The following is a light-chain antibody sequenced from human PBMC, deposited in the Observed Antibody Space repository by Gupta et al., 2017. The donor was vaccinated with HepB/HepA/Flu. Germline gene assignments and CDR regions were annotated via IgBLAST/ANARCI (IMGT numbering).Light chain of an antibody. CDR3: QQYGSPQIT. J-gene: IGKJ5*01. V-gene: IGKV3-20*01. CDR1: QSVSSSY. CDR2: GAS. Sequence: GTLSLSPGERATLSCRASQSVSSSYLAWYQQKPGQAPRLLIYGASSRATGIPDRFSGSGSGTDFTLTISRLEPEDFAVYYCQQYGSPQITFGQGTRLEIK.